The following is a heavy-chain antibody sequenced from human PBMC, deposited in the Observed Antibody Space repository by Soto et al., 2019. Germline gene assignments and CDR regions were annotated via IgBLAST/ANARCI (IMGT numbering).Heavy chain of an antibody. CDR2: IGSSSTTI. V-gene: IGHV3-48*01. Sequence: EVQLVESGGGLVQPGGSLRLSCVASGFSFSIYSMNWVRQAPGKGLEWVSYIGSSSTTIYYADSVKGRFTISRDNAKNSLHLQMNSLRAEDTAVYYCARGDYDMDVWGQGTTVTVSS. J-gene: IGHJ6*02. CDR1: GFSFSIYS. CDR3: ARGDYDMDV.